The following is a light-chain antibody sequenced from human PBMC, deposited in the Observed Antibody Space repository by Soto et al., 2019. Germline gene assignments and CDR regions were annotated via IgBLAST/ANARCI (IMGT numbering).Light chain of an antibody. Sequence: DIQMTQSPSSLSASVGDTVTITCRASQSISVHLNWYQQKPGKVPKLLIYAASNLHSGVPSRFSGSGSETDFALPSSSLQHEDFATYYCQQSYITPYTFGQGTRLEIK. CDR3: QQSYITPYT. J-gene: IGKJ2*01. CDR2: AAS. CDR1: QSISVH. V-gene: IGKV1-39*01.